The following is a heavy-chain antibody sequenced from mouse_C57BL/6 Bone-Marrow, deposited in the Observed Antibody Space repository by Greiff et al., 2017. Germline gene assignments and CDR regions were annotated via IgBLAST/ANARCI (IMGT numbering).Heavy chain of an antibody. J-gene: IGHJ1*03. CDR2: ICPGSGSP. CDR3: ARPYYSNYWYFDV. D-gene: IGHD2-5*01. V-gene: IGHV1-55*01. CDR1: GYTFTSYW. Sequence: QVQLQQPGAALVKPGASVKMSCKASGYTFTSYWITWVKPRPGQGLEWIGDICPGSGSPNYNEKLKRKATLTVDTSSSTAYMQLSSLTSEDSAVYYCARPYYSNYWYFDVWGTGTTVTVSS.